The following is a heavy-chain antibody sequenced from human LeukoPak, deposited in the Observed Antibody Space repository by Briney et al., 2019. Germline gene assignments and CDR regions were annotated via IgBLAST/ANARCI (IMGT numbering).Heavy chain of an antibody. J-gene: IGHJ6*02. CDR3: ARASPIGVAGSSDYYAMDV. V-gene: IGHV4-31*03. CDR2: IYYSGGT. D-gene: IGHD6-19*01. CDR1: GGSISSGGYY. Sequence: SQTLSLTCTVSGGSISSGGYYWSWIRQHPGKGLEWIGYIYYSGGTYYNPSLKSRVAMSVDTSRNQFSLKLSSVTAADTAVYYCARASPIGVAGSSDYYAMDVWGQGTTVTVSS.